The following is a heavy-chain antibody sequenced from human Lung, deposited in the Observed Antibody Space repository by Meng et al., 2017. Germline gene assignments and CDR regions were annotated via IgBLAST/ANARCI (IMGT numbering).Heavy chain of an antibody. V-gene: IGHV4-34*01. J-gene: IGHJ4*02. D-gene: IGHD4-11*01. CDR2: INHSGST. CDR1: GGSFSDYY. CDR3: ARGPTTMAHDFNY. Sequence: VELQCGGAGLLKPSETLSLTCVVSGGSFSDYYWSWIRQPPGKGLEWIGEINHSGSTNYNPSLESRATISVDTSQNNLSLKLSSVTAADSAVYYCARGPTTMAHDFNYWGQGTLVTVSS.